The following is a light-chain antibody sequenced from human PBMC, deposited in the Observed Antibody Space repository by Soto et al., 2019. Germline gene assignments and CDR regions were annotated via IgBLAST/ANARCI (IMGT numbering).Light chain of an antibody. J-gene: IGKJ5*01. CDR2: AAS. CDR3: QLSYSTPIT. V-gene: IGKV1-39*01. Sequence: DIPMTQSPSSLSASVGDRVTMTCRASQSISSYLNWYQQKPGKAPKLLIYAASSLQSGVPSRFSGSGSGTDFTLTISSLQPEDFATYYCQLSYSTPITFGQGTRLEIK. CDR1: QSISSY.